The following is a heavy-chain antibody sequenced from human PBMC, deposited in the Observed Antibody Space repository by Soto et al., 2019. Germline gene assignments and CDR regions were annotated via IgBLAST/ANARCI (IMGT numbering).Heavy chain of an antibody. Sequence: QVQLVQSGAEVKKPGSSVKVSCKASGGTFSSYAISWVRQAPGQGLEWMGGIIPIFGTANYAQKFQGRVTITADESTSTAYMELSSLRSEDTAVYYCARGIHQVAAPIKAYYYGMDVWGQGTTVTVSS. CDR1: GGTFSSYA. J-gene: IGHJ6*02. V-gene: IGHV1-69*01. CDR2: IIPIFGTA. D-gene: IGHD2-15*01. CDR3: ARGIHQVAAPIKAYYYGMDV.